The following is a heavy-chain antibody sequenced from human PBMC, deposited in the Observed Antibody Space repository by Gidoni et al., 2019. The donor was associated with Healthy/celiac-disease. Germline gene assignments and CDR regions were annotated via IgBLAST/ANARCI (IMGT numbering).Heavy chain of an antibody. D-gene: IGHD2-8*01. CDR1: GGSISSYY. CDR3: ARDKFVLNDAFDI. CDR2: IYYSGST. Sequence: QVQLQESGPGLVKPSETLSLTCTVSGGSISSYYWSWIRQPPGKGLEWIGYIYYSGSTNYNPSLKSRVTISVDTSKNQFSLKLSSVTAADTAVYYCARDKFVLNDAFDIWGQGTMVTVSS. V-gene: IGHV4-59*01. J-gene: IGHJ3*02.